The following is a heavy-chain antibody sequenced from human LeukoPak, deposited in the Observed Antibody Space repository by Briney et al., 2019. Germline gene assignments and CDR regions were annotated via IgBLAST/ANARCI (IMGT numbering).Heavy chain of an antibody. D-gene: IGHD2-2*01. CDR2: IYYSGST. CDR3: ASLGGYCSSTSCYYYYYYMDV. CDR1: GGSISSSSYY. V-gene: IGHV4-39*01. Sequence: PSETLSLTCTVSGGSISSSSYYWGWIRQPPGKGLEWIGSIYYSGSTYYNPSLKSRVTISVDTSKNQFSLKLSSVTAADTAVYYCASLGGYCSSTSCYYYYYYMDVWGKGTTVTISS. J-gene: IGHJ6*03.